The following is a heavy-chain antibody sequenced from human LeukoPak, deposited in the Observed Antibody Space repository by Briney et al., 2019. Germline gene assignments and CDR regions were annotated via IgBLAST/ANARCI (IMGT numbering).Heavy chain of an antibody. D-gene: IGHD5-18*01. V-gene: IGHV4-4*02. CDR3: ARDGGGYSNSYDY. J-gene: IGHJ4*02. CDR2: ISLSGST. CDR1: RGSISSSNW. Sequence: SGTLSLTCSVSRGSISSSNWWSWVRQPPGKGLEWIREISLSGSTNYNPSLKSRVTMSVDKSKNQFSLDLSSVTAADTAVYYCARDGGGYSNSYDYWGQRTLVTVSS.